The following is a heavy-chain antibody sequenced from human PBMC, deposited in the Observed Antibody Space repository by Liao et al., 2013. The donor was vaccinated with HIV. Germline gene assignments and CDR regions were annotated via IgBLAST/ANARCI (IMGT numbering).Heavy chain of an antibody. CDR3: ARGAGPGSIVVVVVALFDY. V-gene: IGHV4-30-4*08. J-gene: IGHJ4*02. CDR2: INHSGST. CDR1: GGSINSGDYY. D-gene: IGHD2-15*01. Sequence: QVQLQESGPGLVKPSQSLSLTCNVSGGSINSGDYYWTWIRQPPGKGLEWIGEINHSGSTNYNPSLKSRVTISVDTSKKQFSLRLNSVTAADTAVYYCARGAGPGSIVVVVVALFDYWGQGTLVTVSS.